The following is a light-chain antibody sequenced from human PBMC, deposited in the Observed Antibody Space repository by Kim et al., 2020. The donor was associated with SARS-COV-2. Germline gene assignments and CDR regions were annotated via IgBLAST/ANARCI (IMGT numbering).Light chain of an antibody. CDR2: DVS. CDR1: GSDIGGYNY. J-gene: IGLJ1*01. CDR3: NSYTSSSTFV. Sequence: GHSITHSCTGTGSDIGGYNYVAGYQQHPGKAPKLMSSDVSKRPSGVSYRCSGSKAGNTASLTISGLQAENEADYNCNSYTSSSTFVFGTGTKVTVL. V-gene: IGLV2-14*03.